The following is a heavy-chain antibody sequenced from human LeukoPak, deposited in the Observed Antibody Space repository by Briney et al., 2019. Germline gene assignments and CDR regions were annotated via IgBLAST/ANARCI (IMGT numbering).Heavy chain of an antibody. V-gene: IGHV3-33*01. CDR3: ARSSGWQPDFDY. J-gene: IGHJ4*02. Sequence: GGSLRLSCAASGFTFSNYAMHWVRQAPGMGLEWVAVIWYDGSNKYYADSVKGRFTISRDNSKNTLYLQMNSLRAEDTAVYYCARSSGWQPDFDYWGQGTLVTVSS. D-gene: IGHD6-19*01. CDR2: IWYDGSNK. CDR1: GFTFSNYA.